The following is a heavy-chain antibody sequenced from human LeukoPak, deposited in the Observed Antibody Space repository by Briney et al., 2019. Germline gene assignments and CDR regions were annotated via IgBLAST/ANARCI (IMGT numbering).Heavy chain of an antibody. J-gene: IGHJ3*02. D-gene: IGHD1-26*01. V-gene: IGHV3-11*04. CDR3: ARARGSYAFDI. CDR2: ISNSGDTM. Sequence: PGGSLRLSCAASGFTFSDYYMGWMRQAPGKGPEWVSYISNSGDTMYYVDSVKGRFTISRDNAKNSLFLQMSSLRVEDTTIYYCARARGSYAFDIWGQGTMVAVSS. CDR1: GFTFSDYY.